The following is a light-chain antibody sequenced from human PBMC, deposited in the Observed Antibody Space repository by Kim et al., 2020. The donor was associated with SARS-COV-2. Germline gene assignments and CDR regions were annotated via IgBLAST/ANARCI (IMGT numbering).Light chain of an antibody. J-gene: IGKJ4*01. CDR1: QSVRNY. Sequence: PGERATLSCRASQSVRNYLAWYQQKPGQAPRLLIYDASNRATDVPARFSGSGSGTDFTLTISSLEPEDFAVYYCQQRAIWPQVTFGGGTKVDIK. CDR2: DAS. V-gene: IGKV3-11*01. CDR3: QQRAIWPQVT.